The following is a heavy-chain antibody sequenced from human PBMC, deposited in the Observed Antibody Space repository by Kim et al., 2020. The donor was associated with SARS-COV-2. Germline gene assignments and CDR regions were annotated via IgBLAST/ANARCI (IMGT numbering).Heavy chain of an antibody. J-gene: IGHJ4*02. Sequence: TTYNPPLNSRVTISVDTSKNQFSLKLSSVTAADTAVYYCAGPSSGYYYYFDYWGQGTLVIVSS. D-gene: IGHD3-22*01. CDR2: T. CDR3: AGPSSGYYYYFDY. V-gene: IGHV4-61*06.